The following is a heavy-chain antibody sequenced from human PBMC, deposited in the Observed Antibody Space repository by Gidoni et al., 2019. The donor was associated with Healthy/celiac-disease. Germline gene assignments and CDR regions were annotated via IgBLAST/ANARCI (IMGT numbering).Heavy chain of an antibody. D-gene: IGHD3-3*01. V-gene: IGHV3-23*01. CDR3: AKGLRLYDFWSGELDY. Sequence: EVQLLESGGGLVQPGGSLRLSCAASGFTFSSYAMSWVRQAPGKGLGWVSAISGSGGSTYYADSVKGRFTISRDNSKNTLYLQMNSLRAEDTAVYYCAKGLRLYDFWSGELDYWGQGTLVTVSS. CDR2: ISGSGGST. J-gene: IGHJ4*02. CDR1: GFTFSSYA.